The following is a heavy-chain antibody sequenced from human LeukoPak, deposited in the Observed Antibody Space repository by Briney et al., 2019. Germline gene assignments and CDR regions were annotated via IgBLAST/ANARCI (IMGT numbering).Heavy chain of an antibody. D-gene: IGHD6-19*01. CDR2: VSRNGDST. CDR3: AKDLIAVGDGYYFDY. V-gene: IGHV3-23*01. CDR1: GFTFSSFA. Sequence: GGSLRLSCAASGFTFSSFAMTWVRQAPGKGLEWVSAVSRNGDSTYYADSVKGRFTISRDNSKNTLYLQMNSLRAEDTALYYCAKDLIAVGDGYYFDYWGQGTLVTVSS. J-gene: IGHJ4*02.